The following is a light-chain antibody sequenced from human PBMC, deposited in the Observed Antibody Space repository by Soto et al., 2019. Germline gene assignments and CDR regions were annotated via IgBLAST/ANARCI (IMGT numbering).Light chain of an antibody. CDR1: QSLRSS. V-gene: IGKV3-20*01. J-gene: IGKJ1*01. CDR2: DAS. CDR3: QHCGTSPRT. Sequence: TVMTQSPGTLSVSLGERATLSCRASQSLRSSLAWYQQKPGQAPRLLIYDASTRATGIPARFSGSGSGTDFTLTIGRLEPEDFAVYYCQHCGTSPRTFGQGTKVDIK.